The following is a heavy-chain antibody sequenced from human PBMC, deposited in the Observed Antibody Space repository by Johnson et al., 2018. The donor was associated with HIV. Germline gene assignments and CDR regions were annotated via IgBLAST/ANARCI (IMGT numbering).Heavy chain of an antibody. CDR3: AKETTGDTGAFDI. CDR2: IWYDGSNK. Sequence: QVQLVESGGGLVQPGGSLRLSCAASGFTFSSYGMHWVRQAPGKGLEWVAVIWYDGSNKYYADCVKGRFTISRDNSKNTLYLQMNSLRAEDTAVYYCAKETTGDTGAFDIWGQGTMVTVSS. J-gene: IGHJ3*02. CDR1: GFTFSSYG. V-gene: IGHV3-33*06. D-gene: IGHD7-27*01.